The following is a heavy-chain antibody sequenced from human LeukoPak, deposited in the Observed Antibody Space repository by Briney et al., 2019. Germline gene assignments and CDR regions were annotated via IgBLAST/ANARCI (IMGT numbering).Heavy chain of an antibody. Sequence: ASVKVSCKASGYTFTNYAMSWVRQAPGQGLEWMGWINTNTGTPTYAQGFTGRFVFSLDTSVSTAYLQISSLKAEDTAVYYCARDWYTSDWYGSQPGYWGQGTLVTVSS. CDR3: ARDWYTSDWYGSQPGY. J-gene: IGHJ4*02. D-gene: IGHD6-19*01. CDR2: INTNTGTP. V-gene: IGHV7-4-1*02. CDR1: GYTFTNYA.